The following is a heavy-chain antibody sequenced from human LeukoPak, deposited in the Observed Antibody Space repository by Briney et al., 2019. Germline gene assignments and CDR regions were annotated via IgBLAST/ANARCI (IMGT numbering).Heavy chain of an antibody. J-gene: IGHJ1*01. CDR2: INHSGST. CDR1: GGSFSGYN. D-gene: IGHD6-6*01. V-gene: IGHV4-34*01. CDR3: ARDFSSSSTAYFQH. Sequence: SETLSLTCAVYGGSFSGYNWSWIRQPPGKGLEWIGEINHSGSTNYNPSLKSRVTISVDTSKNQFSLKLSSVTAADTAVYYCARDFSSSSTAYFQHWGQGTLVTVSS.